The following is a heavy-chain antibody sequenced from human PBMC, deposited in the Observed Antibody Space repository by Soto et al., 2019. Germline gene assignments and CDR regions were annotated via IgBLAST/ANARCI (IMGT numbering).Heavy chain of an antibody. D-gene: IGHD3-10*01. Sequence: PSETLSLTCTVSGGSVSSGSYYWSWIRQPPGKGLEWIGYIYYSGSTNYNPSLKSRVTISVDTSKNQFSLKLSSVTAADTAVYYCARADSYYGSGSYYNVSLFYYYYGMDVWGQGTTVTVSS. V-gene: IGHV4-61*01. CDR1: GGSVSSGSYY. CDR2: IYYSGST. J-gene: IGHJ6*02. CDR3: ARADSYYGSGSYYNVSLFYYYYGMDV.